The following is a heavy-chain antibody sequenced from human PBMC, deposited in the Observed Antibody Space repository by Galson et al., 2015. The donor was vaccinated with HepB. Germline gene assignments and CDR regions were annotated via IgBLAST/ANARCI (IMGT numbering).Heavy chain of an antibody. V-gene: IGHV3-30*04. J-gene: IGHJ4*02. D-gene: IGHD3-10*01. CDR3: ARDSKWGFVVGSGRLEGNYFDY. Sequence: SLRLSCAASGFTFSSYAMHWVRQAPGKGLEWVAVISYDGSNKYYADSVKGRFTITRDNSKNTLYLQMNSLRAEDTAVYYCARDSKWGFVVGSGRLEGNYFDYWGQGTLVTVSS. CDR1: GFTFSSYA. CDR2: ISYDGSNK.